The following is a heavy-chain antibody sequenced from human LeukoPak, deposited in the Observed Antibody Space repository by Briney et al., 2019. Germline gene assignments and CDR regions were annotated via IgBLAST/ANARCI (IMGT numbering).Heavy chain of an antibody. J-gene: IGHJ3*02. CDR2: ISAYNGNT. D-gene: IGHD6-13*01. V-gene: IGHV1-18*04. Sequence: GASVKVSCKASGYTFTGYYMHWVRQAPGQGLEWMGWISAYNGNTNYAQKLQGRVTMTTDTSTSTAYMELRSLRSDDTAVYYCARGGPRYSQSYDAFDIWGQGTMVTVSS. CDR3: ARGGPRYSQSYDAFDI. CDR1: GYTFTGYY.